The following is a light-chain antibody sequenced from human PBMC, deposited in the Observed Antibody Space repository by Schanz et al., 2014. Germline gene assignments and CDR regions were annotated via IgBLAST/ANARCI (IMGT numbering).Light chain of an antibody. CDR1: QSVSSY. CDR3: QQRSKWPRT. Sequence: PGERATLSCRASQSVSSYLAWYQHIPGQAPRLLIYDVSKRASGIADRFSGSGSGAEFTLTISRLEPQDFGVYYCQQRSKWPRTFGQGTKVELK. J-gene: IGKJ1*01. CDR2: DVS. V-gene: IGKV3-11*01.